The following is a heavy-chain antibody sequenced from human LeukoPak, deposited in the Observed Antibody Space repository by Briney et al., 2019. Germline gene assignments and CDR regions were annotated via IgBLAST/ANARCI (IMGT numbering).Heavy chain of an antibody. CDR1: GFTFSSYS. V-gene: IGHV3-15*01. CDR2: IKSKTDGGTT. CDR3: TTDPLSDILTGYYDY. J-gene: IGHJ4*02. D-gene: IGHD3-9*01. Sequence: PGGSLRLSCAASGFTFSSYSMNWVRQAPGKGLKWVGRIKSKTDGGTTDYAAPVKGRFTISRDDSKNTLYLQMNSLKTEDIAVYYCTTDPLSDILTGYYDYWGQGTLVTVSS.